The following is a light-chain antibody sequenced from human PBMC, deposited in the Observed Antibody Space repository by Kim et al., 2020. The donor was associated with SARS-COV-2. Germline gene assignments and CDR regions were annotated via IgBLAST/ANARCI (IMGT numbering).Light chain of an antibody. J-gene: IGLJ2*01. CDR1: SGRNASNY. V-gene: IGLV6-57*03. CDR2: EDN. CDR3: QSYDSSNVV. Sequence: KTESISCARSSGRNASNYVQWYQQRAGSAPTTVFYEDNQRPSGVPDRCSGSIDSSSSSASLTISGLKTEDEAGYYCQSYDSSNVVFGGGTQLTVL.